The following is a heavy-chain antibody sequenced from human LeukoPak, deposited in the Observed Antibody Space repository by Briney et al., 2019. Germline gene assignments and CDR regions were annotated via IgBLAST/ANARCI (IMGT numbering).Heavy chain of an antibody. CDR2: IYNGVNT. CDR1: GASVRRDRY. CDR3: ARSRAFNSGAFDP. D-gene: IGHD1-26*01. V-gene: IGHV4-61*01. J-gene: IGHJ5*02. Sequence: SETLSLPCTVSGASVRRDRYWTWIRQPPGKGVEWIANIYNGVNTNSHPSLKSRATISVARSKNQFSLRLSSVTAAETAVYYCARSRAFNSGAFDPWGQGSLVTVSS.